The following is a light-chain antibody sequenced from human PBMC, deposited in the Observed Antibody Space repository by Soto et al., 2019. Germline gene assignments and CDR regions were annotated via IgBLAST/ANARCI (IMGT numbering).Light chain of an antibody. CDR1: QGIVRY. V-gene: IGKV1-5*01. Sequence: DIQMTQSPSSLSASLGDRVTITGRASQGIVRYLAWYQQKPGKAPKLLIYDASTLEGGIPSRFSGSGSGTKFTLTISSLQPADFATYYCQQYSSASTFGQGTKLGIK. CDR2: DAS. J-gene: IGKJ2*01. CDR3: QQYSSAST.